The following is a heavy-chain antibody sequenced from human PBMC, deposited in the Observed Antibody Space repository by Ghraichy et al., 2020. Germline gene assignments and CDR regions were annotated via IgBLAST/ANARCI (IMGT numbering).Heavy chain of an antibody. CDR2: ISGSGGST. J-gene: IGHJ3*02. CDR3: AKDQSSSGYYPNDAFDI. Sequence: GESLNISCAASGFTFSSYAMSWVRQAPGKGLEWVSAISGSGGSTYYADSVKGRFTISRDNSKNTLYLQMNSLRAEDTAVYYCAKDQSSSGYYPNDAFDIWGQGTMVTVSS. D-gene: IGHD3-22*01. CDR1: GFTFSSYA. V-gene: IGHV3-23*01.